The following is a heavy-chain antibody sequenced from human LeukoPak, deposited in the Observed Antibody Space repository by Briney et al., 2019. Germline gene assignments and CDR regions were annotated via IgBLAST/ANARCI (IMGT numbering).Heavy chain of an antibody. Sequence: GASVKVSCKASGYTFTGYYMHWVRQAPGQGLEWMGWINPNSGGTNYAQKFQGRVTMTRDTSISTAYMELSRLRSDDTAVYYCASEDIVVVPAAPEAFDIWGQGTMVTVSS. CDR1: GYTFTGYY. CDR3: ASEDIVVVPAAPEAFDI. D-gene: IGHD2-2*01. V-gene: IGHV1-2*02. CDR2: INPNSGGT. J-gene: IGHJ3*02.